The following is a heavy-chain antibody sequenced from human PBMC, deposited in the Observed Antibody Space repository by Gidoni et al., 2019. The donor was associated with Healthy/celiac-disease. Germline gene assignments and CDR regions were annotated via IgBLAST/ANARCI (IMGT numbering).Heavy chain of an antibody. D-gene: IGHD2-2*02. Sequence: EVQLVESGGGLVQPGGSLRLSCAASGFTFSSYWMSWVRQAPGKGLEWVSNIKQDGSETYYVDSVKGRFTISRDNAKNSLYLQMNSLRAEDTAVYYCAREVVYCSSTSCYTNYYYGMDVWGQGTTVTVSS. J-gene: IGHJ6*02. CDR1: GFTFSSYW. CDR3: AREVVYCSSTSCYTNYYYGMDV. V-gene: IGHV3-7*01. CDR2: IKQDGSET.